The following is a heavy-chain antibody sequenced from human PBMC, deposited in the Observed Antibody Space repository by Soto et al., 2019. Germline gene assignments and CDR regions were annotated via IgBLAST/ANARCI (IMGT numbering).Heavy chain of an antibody. CDR2: ILNDASGH. CDR3: ARDDDYPDDGFDY. J-gene: IGHJ4*02. CDR1: GFTFSRHG. V-gene: IGHV3-33*01. D-gene: IGHD4-17*01. Sequence: QVQLVESGGGVVQPGTSLRLSCAASGFTFSRHGMHWVRQTPGKGLEWLAVILNDASGHWYADSVKGRFTISRYNFENTLYLQMNGLRLEDTAMYYCARDDDYPDDGFDYWGQGTRVTVSS.